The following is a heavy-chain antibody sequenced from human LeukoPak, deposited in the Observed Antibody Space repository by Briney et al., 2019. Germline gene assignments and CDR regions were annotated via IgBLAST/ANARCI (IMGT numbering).Heavy chain of an antibody. J-gene: IGHJ4*02. V-gene: IGHV3-21*01. CDR2: ISSTSSYI. D-gene: IGHD5-18*01. Sequence: GGSLRLSCAASGFTFSSYSMNWVRQAPGKGLEWVSSISSTSSYIYYEDSMKGRFTISRDNAKNSLYLQMNSLRVEDTAAYYCARDGLRGFSYGFFDYWGQGTLVTVSS. CDR3: ARDGLRGFSYGFFDY. CDR1: GFTFSSYS.